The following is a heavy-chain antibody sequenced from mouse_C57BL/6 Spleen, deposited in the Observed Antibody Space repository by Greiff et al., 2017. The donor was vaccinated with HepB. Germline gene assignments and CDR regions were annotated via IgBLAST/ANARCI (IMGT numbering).Heavy chain of an antibody. V-gene: IGHV1-52*01. J-gene: IGHJ4*01. CDR2: IDPSDSET. Sequence: QVQLQQPGAELVRPGSSVKLSCKASGYTFTSYWMHWVKQRPIQGLEWIGNIDPSDSETHYNQKFKDKATLTVDKSSSTAYMQLSSLTSEDSAVYYCARIYYYGSSLRGGAMDYWGQGTSVTVSS. CDR3: ARIYYYGSSLRGGAMDY. D-gene: IGHD1-1*01. CDR1: GYTFTSYW.